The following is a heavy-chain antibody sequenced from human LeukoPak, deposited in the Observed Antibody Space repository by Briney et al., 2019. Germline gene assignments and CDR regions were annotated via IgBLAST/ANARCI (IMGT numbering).Heavy chain of an antibody. CDR1: GGAISIYY. CDR2: IYNSGST. J-gene: IGHJ4*02. V-gene: IGHV4-59*01. Sequence: PAETLSRTSTVSGGAISIYYWSWIRQRPGKGLEWIGYIYNSGSTNYNPALRSRVTISVDTSKNQFSLKLNSVTAADTAVYYCVRDRELTYWSQGTLVTVSS. D-gene: IGHD1-26*01. CDR3: VRDRELTY.